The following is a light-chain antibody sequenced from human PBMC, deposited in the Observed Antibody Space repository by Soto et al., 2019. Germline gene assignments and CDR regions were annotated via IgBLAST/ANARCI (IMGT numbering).Light chain of an antibody. Sequence: DIQMTQSPSTLSASVGDRVTITCRASESISSWLAWYQQKPGKAPKLLIYDTFNLQSGVPSRFSGSGSGTEFTLTITSLQPDDFATYYCQHYITFGQGTKVEIK. CDR1: ESISSW. CDR2: DTF. J-gene: IGKJ1*01. V-gene: IGKV1-5*01. CDR3: QHYIT.